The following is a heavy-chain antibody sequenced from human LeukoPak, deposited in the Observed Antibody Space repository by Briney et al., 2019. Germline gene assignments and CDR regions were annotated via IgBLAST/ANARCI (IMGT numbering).Heavy chain of an antibody. J-gene: IGHJ4*02. CDR3: ARDRTPYASGRNGLDY. CDR1: GYTFNTYG. CDR2: ISVETGNT. D-gene: IGHD3-10*01. V-gene: IGHV1-18*01. Sequence: ASVKVSCKPSGYTFNTYGLTWVRQAPGQGLEWMGWISVETGNTKYAQKFQDRLTMTTDTSTSTAYMELTSLRSDDTALYYCARDRTPYASGRNGLDYWGQGTLVTVPS.